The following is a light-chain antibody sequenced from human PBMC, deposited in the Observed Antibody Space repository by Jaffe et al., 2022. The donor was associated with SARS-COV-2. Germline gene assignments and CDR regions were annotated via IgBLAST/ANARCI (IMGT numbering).Light chain of an antibody. CDR3: QQYGSSPYT. Sequence: EIVLTQSPGTLSLSPGERATLSCRASQSASSSYLAWYQQRPGQAPRLLIYGASSRATDIPDRFSGSASGTDFTLTISRLEPEDFAVYYCQQYGSSPYTFGQGTKLEI. CDR2: GAS. J-gene: IGKJ2*01. CDR1: QSASSSY. V-gene: IGKV3-20*01.